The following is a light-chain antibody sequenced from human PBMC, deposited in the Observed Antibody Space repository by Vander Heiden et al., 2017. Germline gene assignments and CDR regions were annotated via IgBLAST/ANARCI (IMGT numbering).Light chain of an antibody. CDR2: DVT. V-gene: IGLV2-11*01. J-gene: IGLJ1*01. CDR1: SSDVGGYNY. CDR3: CSYAGSYTYV. Sequence: QSALTQPRSVSGSPGQSVTISCTGTSSDVGGYNYVSWYQQHPVKAPKLMIYDVTKRPSGVPDRFSGSKSGNTASLTISGLQADDEADYYCCSYAGSYTYVFGTGTKVTVL.